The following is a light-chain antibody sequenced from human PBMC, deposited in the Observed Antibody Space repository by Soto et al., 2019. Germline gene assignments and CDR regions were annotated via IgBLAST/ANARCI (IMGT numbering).Light chain of an antibody. CDR2: GAS. J-gene: IGKJ1*01. CDR1: QGITNY. Sequence: DIQMTQSPSSLSASIGDRVTITCRASQGITNYLAWYQQKPGKATKLLIFGASALESGVPSRFSGSGSGTHFTLAISSLQPEDVALYYCQKYDSAPRTFGQGTQVDIK. CDR3: QKYDSAPRT. V-gene: IGKV1-27*01.